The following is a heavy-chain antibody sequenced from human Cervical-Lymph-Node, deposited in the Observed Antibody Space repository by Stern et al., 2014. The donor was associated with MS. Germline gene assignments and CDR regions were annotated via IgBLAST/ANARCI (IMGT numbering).Heavy chain of an antibody. J-gene: IGHJ4*02. Sequence: EDQLVESGGGLVKPGGSLRLSCAASGFTFSSYSMNWVRRAPGKGLEWVSSISTSSTYKYYADSVMGRFTISRDNAKNSMYLQMNSLRAEDTAVYYCARDRDWRFDYWGQGTLVTVSS. CDR1: GFTFSSYS. CDR3: ARDRDWRFDY. D-gene: IGHD3/OR15-3a*01. V-gene: IGHV3-21*06. CDR2: ISTSSTYK.